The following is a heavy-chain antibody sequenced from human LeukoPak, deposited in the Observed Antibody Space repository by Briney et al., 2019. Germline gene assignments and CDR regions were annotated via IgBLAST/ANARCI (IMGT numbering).Heavy chain of an antibody. V-gene: IGHV1-46*01. CDR3: ARLTYYDALHLNYYFDY. D-gene: IGHD3-3*01. J-gene: IGHJ4*02. CDR2: INPSGGST. Sequence: AASVKVSCKASGYTFTSYYMHWVRQAPGQGLEWMGIINPSGGSTSYAQKFQGRVTMTRDMSTSTAYMELSSLRSEDTAVYYCARLTYYDALHLNYYFDYWGQGTLVTVSS. CDR1: GYTFTSYY.